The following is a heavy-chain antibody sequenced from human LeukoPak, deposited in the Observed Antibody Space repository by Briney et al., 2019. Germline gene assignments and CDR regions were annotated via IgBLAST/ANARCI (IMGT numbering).Heavy chain of an antibody. CDR3: ARTGCSSTSCYWFDP. J-gene: IGHJ5*02. CDR2: IYPGDSDT. V-gene: IGHV5-51*01. Sequence: GESLKISCKASGYSFTNYWIGWVRQMPGKGLEWMGIIYPGDSDTRYSPSFQGQVTISADKSISTAYLQWNSPKASDTAVYYCARTGCSSTSCYWFDPWGQGTLVTVSS. D-gene: IGHD2-2*01. CDR1: GYSFTNYW.